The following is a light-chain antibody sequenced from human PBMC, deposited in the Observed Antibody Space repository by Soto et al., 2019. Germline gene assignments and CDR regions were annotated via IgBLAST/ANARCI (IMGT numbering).Light chain of an antibody. J-gene: IGKJ3*01. CDR1: QSVSSSY. Sequence: EIVLTQSPDTLSLSPGERATLSCRASQSVSSSYLAWYQQKPGQAPRLLIYGASSRATGIPDRFSGSGSGTDFTLTISRLEPEDFAVYYCQQYGSSLLFGPGTKVDIK. V-gene: IGKV3-20*01. CDR3: QQYGSSLL. CDR2: GAS.